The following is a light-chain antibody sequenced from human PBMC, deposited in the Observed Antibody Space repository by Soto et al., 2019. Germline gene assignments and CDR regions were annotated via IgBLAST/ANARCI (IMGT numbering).Light chain of an antibody. J-gene: IGLJ1*01. CDR1: SSNIGSNY. CDR3: AAWDDSLSAH. CDR2: RND. Sequence: QSVLTQPPSASGTPGQRVIISCSGSSSNIGSNYVYWYQQLPGTAPKLLISRNDQRPSGVPDRFSGSKSGTSASLAISGLRYEDEADYYCAAWDDSLSAHFGTGTKLTVL. V-gene: IGLV1-47*01.